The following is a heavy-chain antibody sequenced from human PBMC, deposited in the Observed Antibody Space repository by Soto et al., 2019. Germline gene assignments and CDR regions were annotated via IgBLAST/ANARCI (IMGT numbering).Heavy chain of an antibody. V-gene: IGHV4-34*01. J-gene: IGHJ6*02. CDR2: INHSGNT. Sequence: QVQLQQWGAGLLKPSETLSLTCAVYGGSFSGYYWSWLRQPPVKGPEWIGEINHSGNTKYTPSLESRVTISVDTSKNQFSLKLNSVSAADTAVYYCARTGGMDVWSQGATVTVSS. CDR1: GGSFSGYY. CDR3: ARTGGMDV.